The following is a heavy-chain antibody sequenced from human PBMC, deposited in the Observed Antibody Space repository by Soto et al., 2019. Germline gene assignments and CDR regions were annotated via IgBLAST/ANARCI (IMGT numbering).Heavy chain of an antibody. Sequence: PGEFLKISCKGSGYSFTSYWIGWVRQMPGKGLEWMGIIYPGDSDTRYSPSFQGQVTISADKSISTAYLQWSSLKASDTAMYYCARHGSVTMVRGVYSDYWGQGTLVPVSS. D-gene: IGHD3-10*01. CDR3: ARHGSVTMVRGVYSDY. CDR2: IYPGDSDT. CDR1: GYSFTSYW. V-gene: IGHV5-51*01. J-gene: IGHJ4*02.